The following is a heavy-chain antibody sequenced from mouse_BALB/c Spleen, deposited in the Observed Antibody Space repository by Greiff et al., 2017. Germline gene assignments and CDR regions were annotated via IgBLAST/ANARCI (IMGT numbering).Heavy chain of an antibody. V-gene: IGHV5-6-3*01. CDR2: INSNGGST. D-gene: IGHD2-3*01. CDR3: ARAPYDGSWFAY. Sequence: EVHLVESGGGLVQPGGSLKLSCAASGFTFSSYGMSWVRQTPDKRLELVATINSNGGSTYYPDSVKGRFTISRDNAKNTLYLQMSSLKSEDTAMYYCARAPYDGSWFAYWGQGTLVTVSA. J-gene: IGHJ3*01. CDR1: GFTFSSYG.